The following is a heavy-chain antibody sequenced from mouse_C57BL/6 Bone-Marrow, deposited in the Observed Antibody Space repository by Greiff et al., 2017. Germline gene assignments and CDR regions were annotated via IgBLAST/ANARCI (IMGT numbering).Heavy chain of an antibody. CDR2: ISGGGGNT. CDR1: GFTFSSYT. Sequence: EVQGVESGGGLVKPGGSLKLSCAASGFTFSSYTMSWVRQTPEKRLEWVATISGGGGNTYYPDSVKGRFTISGDNAKNTLYLQMSSLRSEDTALYYCAREDTTVPLYYAMDYWGQGTSVTVSS. D-gene: IGHD1-1*01. CDR3: AREDTTVPLYYAMDY. J-gene: IGHJ4*01. V-gene: IGHV5-9*01.